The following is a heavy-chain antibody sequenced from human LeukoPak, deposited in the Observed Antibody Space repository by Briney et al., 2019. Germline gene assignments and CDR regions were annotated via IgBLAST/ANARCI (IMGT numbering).Heavy chain of an antibody. CDR3: ARWRDSSGYYQHFDN. CDR2: IYYSGST. CDR1: GGSISSSSYY. Sequence: SETLSLTCTVSGGSISSSSYYWGWIRQPPGKGLEWIGSIYYSGSTYYNPSLKSRVTMSVDTSKKQFSLKLTSVTAADTAVYYCARWRDSSGYYQHFDNWGQGVLVTVSS. D-gene: IGHD3-22*01. V-gene: IGHV4-39*07. J-gene: IGHJ4*02.